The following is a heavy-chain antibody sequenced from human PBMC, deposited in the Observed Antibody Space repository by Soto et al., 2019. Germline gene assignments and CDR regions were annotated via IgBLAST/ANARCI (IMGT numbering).Heavy chain of an antibody. J-gene: IGHJ6*02. CDR1: GNTFSKYV. Sequence: ASVKVSCKASGNTFSKYVIIWVRQAPGQGLEWVGGITPILGTAIYAQKFQGRVTITADDSTSTAYMELSSLRSEDTAVYYCARGVYDNSGYSSSHPQKDYGMDVWGQGTTVTVSS. V-gene: IGHV1-69*13. CDR3: ARGVYDNSGYSSSHPQKDYGMDV. CDR2: ITPILGTA. D-gene: IGHD3-22*01.